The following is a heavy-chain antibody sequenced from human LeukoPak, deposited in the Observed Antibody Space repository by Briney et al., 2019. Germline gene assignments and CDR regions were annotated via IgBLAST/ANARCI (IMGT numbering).Heavy chain of an antibody. Sequence: AGGSLRLSCAASGFTFSSYGMSWVRQAPGKGLEWVSAISGSGGSTYYADSVKGRFTISRDNSKNTLYLQMNSLRAEDTAVYYCAKDSYYYDSSGFLSLLGGDSCFDYWGQGTLVTVSS. CDR2: ISGSGGST. V-gene: IGHV3-23*01. CDR1: GFTFSSYG. CDR3: AKDSYYYDSSGFLSLLGGDSCFDY. D-gene: IGHD3-22*01. J-gene: IGHJ4*02.